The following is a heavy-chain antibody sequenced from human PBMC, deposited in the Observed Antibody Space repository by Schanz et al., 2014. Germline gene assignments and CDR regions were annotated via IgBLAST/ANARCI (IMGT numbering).Heavy chain of an antibody. Sequence: QEQLVQSGAEVRKPGASVKVSCKASGYTFTDYGLSWVSQAPGQGLEWLGWIRPDNGHTTYSQKVRDRVIFTTDTSANTAYMELRSLRSDDTAHYYCVRVPSRDVSFDLWGRGTLVTVSS. CDR1: GYTFTDYG. J-gene: IGHJ2*01. V-gene: IGHV1-18*01. D-gene: IGHD3-16*01. CDR3: VRVPSRDVSFDL. CDR2: IRPDNGHT.